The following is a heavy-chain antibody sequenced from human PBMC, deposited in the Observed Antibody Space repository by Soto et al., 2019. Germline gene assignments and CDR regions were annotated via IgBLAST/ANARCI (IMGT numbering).Heavy chain of an antibody. D-gene: IGHD3-22*01. CDR3: AKRPPIAMIVVAPRACAI. Sequence: GGSLRLSCAASGFTFSSYAMTWVRQAPGRGLELVSAVCCSGGSTDYADCVKGWFTLSREISKNTRYLQMNSLIAEDTAVYYCAKRPPIAMIVVAPRACAIGGQGTMVTVSS. J-gene: IGHJ3*02. V-gene: IGHV3-23*01. CDR2: VCCSGGST. CDR1: GFTFSSYA.